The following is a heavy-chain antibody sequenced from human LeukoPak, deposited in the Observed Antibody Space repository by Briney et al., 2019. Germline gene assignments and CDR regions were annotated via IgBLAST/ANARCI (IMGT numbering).Heavy chain of an antibody. J-gene: IGHJ3*02. V-gene: IGHV4-39*07. D-gene: IGHD6-13*01. Sequence: SETLSLTCTVSGGSISSSSYYWGWTRQPPGKGLEWIGSIYYSGSTNYNPSLKSRVTISVDTSKNQFSLKLSSVTAADTAVYYCARGAYSSSNDAFDIGGQGTMVTVSS. CDR1: GGSISSSSYY. CDR2: IYYSGST. CDR3: ARGAYSSSNDAFDI.